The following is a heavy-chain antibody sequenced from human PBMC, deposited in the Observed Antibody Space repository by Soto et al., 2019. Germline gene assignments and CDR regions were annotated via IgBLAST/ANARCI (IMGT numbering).Heavy chain of an antibody. CDR3: ARGYDSSGYYNPFDY. CDR2: IYYSGST. CDR1: GGSISSGGYY. J-gene: IGHJ4*02. D-gene: IGHD3-22*01. V-gene: IGHV4-31*03. Sequence: QVQLQESGPGLVKPSQTLSLTCTVSGGSISSGGYYWSWIRQHPGKGLEWIGYIYYSGSTYYNPSLKGRVTISVDTSKNQFSLKLSSVTAADTAVYYCARGYDSSGYYNPFDYWGQGTLVTVSS.